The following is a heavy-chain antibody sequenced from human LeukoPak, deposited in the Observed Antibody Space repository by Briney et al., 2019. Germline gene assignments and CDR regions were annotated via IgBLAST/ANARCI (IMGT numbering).Heavy chain of an antibody. CDR2: ISSSSSYI. V-gene: IGHV3-21*01. J-gene: IGHJ4*02. CDR3: ASEWFGELLDGY. Sequence: PGGSLRLSCAASGFTFSSYSMNWVRQPPGKGLEWVSSISSSSSYIYYADSVKGRFTISRDNAKNSLYLQMNSLRAEDTAVYYCASEWFGELLDGYWGQGTLVTVSS. CDR1: GFTFSSYS. D-gene: IGHD3-10*01.